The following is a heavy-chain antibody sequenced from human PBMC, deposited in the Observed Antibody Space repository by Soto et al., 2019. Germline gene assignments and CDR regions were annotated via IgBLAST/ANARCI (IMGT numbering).Heavy chain of an antibody. D-gene: IGHD1-26*01. J-gene: IGHJ4*02. CDR2: ISAYNGNT. CDR3: ARDLVGSYYHGPPFDY. V-gene: IGHV1-18*04. CDR1: GYTFTSYG. Sequence: ASVKVSCKASGYTFTSYGISWVRQAPGQGLEWMGWISAYNGNTNYAQKLQGRVTMTTDTSTSTAYVELRSLRSDDTAVYYCARDLVGSYYHGPPFDYWGQGTLVTVSS.